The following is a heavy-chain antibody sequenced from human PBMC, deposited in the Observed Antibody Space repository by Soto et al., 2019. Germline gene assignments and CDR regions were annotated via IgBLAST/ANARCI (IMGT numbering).Heavy chain of an antibody. J-gene: IGHJ4*02. V-gene: IGHV3-23*01. Sequence: EVQLLESGGGLVQPGGPLRVSCEASGFTFSFYPMNWVRQAPGKGLEWVSSINGNGDITYYAGSVKGRFTISRDNSKNTLYLQMNSLRAEDMAVYYCAKDATVTTRGAPLGYWGQGTLITVSS. D-gene: IGHD4-17*01. CDR3: AKDATVTTRGAPLGY. CDR2: INGNGDIT. CDR1: GFTFSFYP.